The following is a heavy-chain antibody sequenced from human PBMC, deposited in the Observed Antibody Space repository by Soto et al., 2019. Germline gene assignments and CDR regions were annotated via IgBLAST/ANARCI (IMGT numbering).Heavy chain of an antibody. CDR1: GYIMTTYG. J-gene: IGHJ4*02. CDR3: ARGTYFDY. Sequence: QVQLVQSGTEVKKPGASVKVSCKASGYIMTTYGVSWVPQAPGQGLEWVGWISAYNDHTNYAQKFQGRVTMTTDTSTSTAYMELRSLRSDDTAVYYCARGTYFDYWGQGTLVTVSS. CDR2: ISAYNDHT. D-gene: IGHD1-1*01. V-gene: IGHV1-18*01.